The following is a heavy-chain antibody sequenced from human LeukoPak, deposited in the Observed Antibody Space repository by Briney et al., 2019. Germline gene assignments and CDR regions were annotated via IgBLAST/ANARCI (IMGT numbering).Heavy chain of an antibody. CDR2: IYYSGST. V-gene: IGHV4-59*12. CDR3: AREVIAAAPRAFDI. D-gene: IGHD6-13*01. J-gene: IGHJ3*02. CDR1: GGSISSYY. Sequence: SETLSLTCTVSGGSISSYYWSWIRQPPGKGLEWIGYIYYSGSTNYNPSLKSRVTISVDTSKNQFSLKLSSVTAADTAVYYCAREVIAAAPRAFDIWGQGTMVTVSS.